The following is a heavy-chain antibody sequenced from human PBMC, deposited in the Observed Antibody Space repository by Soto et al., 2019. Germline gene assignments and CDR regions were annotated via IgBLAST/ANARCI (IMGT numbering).Heavy chain of an antibody. V-gene: IGHV1-69*13. CDR2: IIPIFGTA. CDR3: ARVVSGSHGPFDP. Sequence: APVKVSCKASGGTFSSYAISWVRQTPGQGLERMGGIIPIFGTANYAQKFQGRVTITADESTSTAYMELSSLRSEDTAVYYCARVVSGSHGPFDPWGQGTLVTVSS. CDR1: GGTFSSYA. J-gene: IGHJ5*02. D-gene: IGHD1-26*01.